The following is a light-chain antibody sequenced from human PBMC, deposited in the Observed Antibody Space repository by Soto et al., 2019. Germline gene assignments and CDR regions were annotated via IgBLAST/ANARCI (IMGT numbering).Light chain of an antibody. CDR3: SSFTSRFTFV. CDR2: TNN. Sequence: QSVLTQPPSASGTPGQRVTISCSGSNSNVGNNTVNWYQQLPGTAPKLLIETNNQRPSGVPDRFSGSKSGNTASLTISGLQAEDEADYYCSSFTSRFTFVFGTGTKLTVL. CDR1: NSNVGNNT. V-gene: IGLV1-44*01. J-gene: IGLJ1*01.